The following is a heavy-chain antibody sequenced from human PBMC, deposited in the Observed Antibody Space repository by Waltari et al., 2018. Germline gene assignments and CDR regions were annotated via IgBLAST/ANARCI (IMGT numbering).Heavy chain of an antibody. CDR2: INHSGRT. Sequence: QVQLQQWGAGLLKPSETLSLTCAVYGGSFSGYYWSWIRQPPGKGLEWIGEINHSGRTKHNPSLKSRVTISVDTSKNQFSLKLSSGTAADTAVYYCSRYSSSWYQYYFDYWGQGTLVTVSS. J-gene: IGHJ4*02. D-gene: IGHD6-13*01. V-gene: IGHV4-34*01. CDR3: SRYSSSWYQYYFDY. CDR1: GGSFSGYY.